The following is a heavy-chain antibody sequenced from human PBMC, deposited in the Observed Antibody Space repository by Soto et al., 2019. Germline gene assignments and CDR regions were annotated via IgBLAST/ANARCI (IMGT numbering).Heavy chain of an antibody. Sequence: EVQLLESGGGLVQPGGSLRLSCAASGFTFSNYALTWVRQAPGKGLEWVSAISGSDGTTYYADSVKGRFTISGDNSMNTLYLQLDSLRGDGTAMYYCAKGGWGTVLDYWGQGTLVTVSS. CDR3: AKGGWGTVLDY. CDR2: ISGSDGTT. CDR1: GFTFSNYA. V-gene: IGHV3-23*01. D-gene: IGHD1-1*01. J-gene: IGHJ4*02.